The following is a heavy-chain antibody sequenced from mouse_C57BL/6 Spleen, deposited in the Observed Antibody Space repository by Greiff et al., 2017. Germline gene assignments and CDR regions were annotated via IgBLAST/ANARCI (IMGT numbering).Heavy chain of an antibody. CDR1: GYTFTDYE. Sequence: VQLQQSGAELVRPGASVTLSCKASGYTFTDYEMHWVKQTPVHGLEWIGAIDPETGGTAYNQKFKGKAILTADKSSSTAYMELRSLTSEDSAVYYCTRDYDYDVAWFAYWGQGTLVTVSA. J-gene: IGHJ3*01. V-gene: IGHV1-15*01. CDR3: TRDYDYDVAWFAY. D-gene: IGHD2-4*01. CDR2: IDPETGGT.